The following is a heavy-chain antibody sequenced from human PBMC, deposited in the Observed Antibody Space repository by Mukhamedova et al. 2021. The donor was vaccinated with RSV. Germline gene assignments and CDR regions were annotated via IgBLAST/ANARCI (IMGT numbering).Heavy chain of an antibody. Sequence: GKGLEWIGYIYYSGSTYYNPSLKSLVTISVDTSKNQFSLKLSSVTAADTAVYYCARGGYSGYDLGGAFDYWGQGTLVTVSS. V-gene: IGHV4-31*01. J-gene: IGHJ4*02. CDR2: IYYSGST. D-gene: IGHD5-12*01. CDR3: ARGGYSGYDLGGAFDY.